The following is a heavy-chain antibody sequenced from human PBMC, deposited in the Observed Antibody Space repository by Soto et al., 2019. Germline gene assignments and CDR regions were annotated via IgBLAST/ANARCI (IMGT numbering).Heavy chain of an antibody. CDR1: GFTFSRTT. D-gene: IGHD3-16*01. Sequence: GSLRLSCTASGFTFSRTTMNWVRQAPGKGPEWVSSITSGGAYPYYAESVKGRFTISRDNAKNSLYLQMNSLTAEDSAVYYCARDSLRGDFDYWGQGTQVTVSS. J-gene: IGHJ4*02. CDR3: ARDSLRGDFDY. CDR2: ITSGGAYP. V-gene: IGHV3-21*06.